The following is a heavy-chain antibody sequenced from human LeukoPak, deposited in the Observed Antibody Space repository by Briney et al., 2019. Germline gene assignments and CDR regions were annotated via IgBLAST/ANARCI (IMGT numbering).Heavy chain of an antibody. CDR3: ARVRRRLVDY. CDR1: GYAIISGGFS. V-gene: IGHV4-30-2*01. Sequence: TLSLTCTVSGYAIISGGFSWNWIRQPPGKGLEWIGYIYHSGSTYYNPSLKSRVTISVDRSKNQFSLKLSSVTAADTAVYYCARVRRRLVDYWGQGTLVTVSS. CDR2: IYHSGST. J-gene: IGHJ4*02. D-gene: IGHD4-23*01.